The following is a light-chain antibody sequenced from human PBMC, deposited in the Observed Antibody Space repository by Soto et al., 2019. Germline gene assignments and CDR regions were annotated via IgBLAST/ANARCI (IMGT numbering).Light chain of an antibody. Sequence: DIQMTQSPSTLSASVGVRVTITCRSSQSISSWLAWYQQKPGKAPKLLIYKASSLESGVPSRFRGSGSGTEFTLTISSLQPDDFATYYCLQCNSYSPVTFGQGTKVEIK. CDR3: LQCNSYSPVT. CDR2: KAS. J-gene: IGKJ1*01. V-gene: IGKV1-5*03. CDR1: QSISSW.